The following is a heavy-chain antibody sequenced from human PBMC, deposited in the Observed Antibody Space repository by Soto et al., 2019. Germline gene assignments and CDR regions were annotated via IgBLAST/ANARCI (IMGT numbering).Heavy chain of an antibody. CDR3: AKERYSSGWYVDY. J-gene: IGHJ4*02. Sequence: GGSLRLSCAGSGFTFSSYVMTWVRQAPGKGLEWVSTISGSGSSTHYADSVKGRFTISRDNSKNTLNLQMSSLRAEDTAVYYCAKERYSSGWYVDYWGQGTLVTVSS. CDR1: GFTFSSYV. D-gene: IGHD6-19*01. V-gene: IGHV3-23*01. CDR2: ISGSGSST.